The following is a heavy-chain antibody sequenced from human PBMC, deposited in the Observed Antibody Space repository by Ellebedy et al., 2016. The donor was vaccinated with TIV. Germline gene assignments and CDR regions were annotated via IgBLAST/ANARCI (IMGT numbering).Heavy chain of an antibody. D-gene: IGHD3-10*01. J-gene: IGHJ4*02. V-gene: IGHV1-46*01. CDR2: INPSGGST. CDR3: ARRENLGVRGVMGLDY. Sequence: ASVKVSCKASGYTFTSYYMHWVRQAPGQGLEWMGIINPSGGSTSYAQKFQGRVTMTRDTSTSTVYMELSSLRSEDTAVYYCARRENLGVRGVMGLDYWGQGTLVTVSS. CDR1: GYTFTSYY.